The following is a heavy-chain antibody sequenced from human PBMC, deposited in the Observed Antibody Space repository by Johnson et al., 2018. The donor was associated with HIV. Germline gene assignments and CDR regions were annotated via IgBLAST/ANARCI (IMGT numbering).Heavy chain of an antibody. CDR3: ARAGQQWLADAFDI. D-gene: IGHD6-19*01. V-gene: IGHV3-7*05. Sequence: VQLVESGGGLVQPGGSLRLSCAASGFSVSTYYMSWVRQAPGRGLEWVANIKQDGGEKYYVDSVKGRFTISRDNAKHSLYLQMNSLRAEDPAVYYCARAGQQWLADAFDIWGQGTMVTVSS. CDR1: GFSVSTYY. J-gene: IGHJ3*02. CDR2: IKQDGGEK.